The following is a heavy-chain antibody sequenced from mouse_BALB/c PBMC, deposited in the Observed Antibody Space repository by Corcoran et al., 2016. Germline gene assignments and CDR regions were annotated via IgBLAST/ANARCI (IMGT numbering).Heavy chain of an antibody. V-gene: IGHV8-12*01. J-gene: IGHJ4*01. Sequence: QVLMKKLGPGLFQASQTISMTCSFSGIYLSHYGAAVIWLRQASGKGLEWLAHIGSDDTKLYNPFLQSRITISKDTSNSQVFLKITSVDTEDSATYYCANRTYYFVMDYWGQETSVTVSS. CDR1: GIYLSHYGAA. CDR3: ANRTYYFVMDY. D-gene: IGHD2-10*01. CDR2: IGSDDTK.